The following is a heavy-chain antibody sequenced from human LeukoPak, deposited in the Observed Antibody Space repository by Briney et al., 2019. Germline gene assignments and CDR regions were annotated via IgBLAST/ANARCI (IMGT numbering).Heavy chain of an antibody. CDR1: GFNLNSYM. D-gene: IGHD1-1*01. J-gene: IGHJ5*02. V-gene: IGHV3-21*01. CDR2: ISSTGSYI. Sequence: GGSLRLSCAASGFNLNSYMLNWVRQAPGKGLEWVSSISSTGSYIYYADSVKGRFTISRDNPGNVVYLQMDSLRAEDTAVYYCTRVAQSGPTGWFDPWGQGTLDTVSS. CDR3: TRVAQSGPTGWFDP.